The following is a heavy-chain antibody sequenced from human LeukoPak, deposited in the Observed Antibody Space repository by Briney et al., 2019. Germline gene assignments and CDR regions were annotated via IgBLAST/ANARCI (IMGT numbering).Heavy chain of an antibody. J-gene: IGHJ4*02. V-gene: IGHV1-2*02. D-gene: IGHD3-22*01. Sequence: GASVKVSCKASVYSFTGYYMHWVRQAPGQGLEWMGWXXXXXGGTGYAQKFQGRVTMTRDTSISTAYMELSRLRSDDTAVYYCARDYLLYDTSGYYYLLRYWGQGTLVTVSS. CDR1: VYSFTGYY. CDR3: ARDYLLYDTSGYYYLLRY. CDR2: XXXXXGGT.